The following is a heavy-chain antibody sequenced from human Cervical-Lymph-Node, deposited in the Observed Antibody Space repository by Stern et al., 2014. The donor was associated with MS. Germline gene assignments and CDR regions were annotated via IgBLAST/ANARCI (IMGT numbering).Heavy chain of an antibody. J-gene: IGHJ6*02. CDR1: GYTFTHYY. D-gene: IGHD3-22*01. CDR2: INPSGGST. V-gene: IGHV1-46*04. Sequence: QVQLVESGAEVKKPGASVKVSCKASGYTFTHYYMHWVRQAPGQGLEWMGTINPSGGSTSYAQKLQGRVTMTRDTSTSTVYMEVSSLRSEDTAVYYCARSGNYRYAMDVWGQGTRVTVSS. CDR3: ARSGNYRYAMDV.